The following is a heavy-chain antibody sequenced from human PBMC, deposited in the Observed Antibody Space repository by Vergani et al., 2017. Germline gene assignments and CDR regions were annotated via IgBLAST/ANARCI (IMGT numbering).Heavy chain of an antibody. CDR1: GGTFSSYA. J-gene: IGHJ4*02. CDR2: IIPIFGTA. CDR3: AKEEYYYDSSGYWRTYNY. D-gene: IGHD3-22*01. V-gene: IGHV1-69*01. Sequence: QVQLVQSGAEVKQPGSSVKVSCKASGGTFSSYAISWVRQAPGQGLEWMGGIIPIFGTANYAQKFQGRVTITADESTSTAYMELSSLRSEDTAVYYCAKEEYYYDSSGYWRTYNYWGQGTLVTVSS.